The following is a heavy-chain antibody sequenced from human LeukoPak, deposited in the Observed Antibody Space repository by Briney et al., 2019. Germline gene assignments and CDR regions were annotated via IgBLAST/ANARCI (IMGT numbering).Heavy chain of an antibody. Sequence: GGSLRLSCAASGFTFSSYWMSWVRQAPGKGLEWVANIKQDGSEKYYVDSVKGRFTISRDNAKNSLYLQMNSLRAEDTAVYYCARELARSFQVMGYWGQGTLVSISS. CDR1: GFTFSSYW. J-gene: IGHJ4*02. D-gene: IGHD3-16*01. CDR2: IKQDGSEK. V-gene: IGHV3-7*01. CDR3: ARELARSFQVMGY.